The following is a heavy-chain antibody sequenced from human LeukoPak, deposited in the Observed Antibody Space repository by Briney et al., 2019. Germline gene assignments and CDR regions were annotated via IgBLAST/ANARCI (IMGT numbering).Heavy chain of an antibody. J-gene: IGHJ4*02. CDR1: GFTFSSYW. Sequence: GGSLRLSCAASGFTFSSYWMSWVRQAPGKGLEWVANIKQDGSEKYYVDPVKGRFTISRDNAKNSLYLQMNSLRAEDTAVYYCARLTGAFWSGYPEYFDYWGQGTLVTVSS. CDR3: ARLTGAFWSGYPEYFDY. D-gene: IGHD3-3*01. CDR2: IKQDGSEK. V-gene: IGHV3-7*01.